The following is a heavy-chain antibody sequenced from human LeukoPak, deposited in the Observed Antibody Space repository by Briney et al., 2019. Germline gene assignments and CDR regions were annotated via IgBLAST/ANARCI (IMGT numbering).Heavy chain of an antibody. J-gene: IGHJ4*02. Sequence: GASVKVSCKASGYTFTGYYMHWVRQAPGQGLEWMGWINPNSGGTNYAQKFQGRVTMTRDTSISTAYMELSRLRSDDTAVYYCARGSRGYSYGYGLHYFDYWGRGTLVTVSP. CDR3: ARGSRGYSYGYGLHYFDY. V-gene: IGHV1-2*02. CDR1: GYTFTGYY. CDR2: INPNSGGT. D-gene: IGHD5-18*01.